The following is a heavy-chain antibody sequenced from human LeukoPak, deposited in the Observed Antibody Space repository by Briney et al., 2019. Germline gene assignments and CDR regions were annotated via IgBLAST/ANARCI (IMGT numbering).Heavy chain of an antibody. CDR3: WYAPDY. V-gene: IGHV3-15*01. CDR2: IKSKTDGGTT. D-gene: IGHD6-13*01. J-gene: IGHJ4*02. Sequence: GGSLRLSCAASGFTFSNAWMSWVRQAPGKGLEWVGRIKSKTDGGTTENAAPVKGRFTISRDDSKTTLYLQMNSLKIEDTAVYYCWYAPDYWGQGTLVTVSS. CDR1: GFTFSNAW.